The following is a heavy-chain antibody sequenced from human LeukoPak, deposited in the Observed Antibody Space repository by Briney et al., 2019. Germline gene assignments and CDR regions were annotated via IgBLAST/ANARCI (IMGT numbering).Heavy chain of an antibody. V-gene: IGHV3-7*01. CDR2: IKQDGSEK. CDR1: GFTFSSYW. Sequence: GGSLRLSCAASGFTFSSYWMSWVRQAPGKGLEWVANIKQDGSEKYYVDSAKGRFTISRDNAKNSLYLQMNSLRAEDTAVYYCARDLPANTPQIFDYWGQGTLVTVSS. CDR3: ARDLPANTPQIFDY. J-gene: IGHJ4*02. D-gene: IGHD2-2*01.